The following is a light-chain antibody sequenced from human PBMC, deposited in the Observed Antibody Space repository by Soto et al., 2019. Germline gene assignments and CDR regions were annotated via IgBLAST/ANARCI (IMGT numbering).Light chain of an antibody. CDR1: SSDVGAYDY. Sequence: QSVLTQPASVSGSPGQSIAISCTGTSSDVGAYDYVSWYQQHPDRAPRLVIYEVSNRPSGVSNRFSGSKSVNTATLTISGPQAGDEPDYSRASHTPPNTRVFETGTKVTAL. CDR3: ASHTPPNTRV. J-gene: IGLJ1*01. CDR2: EVS. V-gene: IGLV2-14*03.